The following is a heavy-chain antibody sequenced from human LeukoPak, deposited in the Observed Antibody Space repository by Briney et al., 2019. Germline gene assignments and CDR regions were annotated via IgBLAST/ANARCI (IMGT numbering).Heavy chain of an antibody. V-gene: IGHV3-21*01. J-gene: IGHJ4*02. Sequence: GGSLRLSCAASGFTFSSYSMNWVRQAPGKGLEWVSSITGDSYIYYADSVKSRFTISRDNTKNSLYLQMSSLRVEDTAVYHCARELSTGILLDYWGQGTLVTVSS. CDR3: ARELSTGILLDY. CDR1: GFTFSSYS. CDR2: ITGDSYI.